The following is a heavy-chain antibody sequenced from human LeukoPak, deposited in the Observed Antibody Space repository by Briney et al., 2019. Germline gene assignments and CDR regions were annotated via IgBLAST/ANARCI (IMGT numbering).Heavy chain of an antibody. Sequence: GGSLRLSCAASGFTFSNYGMHRVRQAPGKRLEWVAVIWFDGSIKFYADALKGRFSISRDNSKNTVYLQMNSLRPGDTAVYYCARDEGGSIDYWGQGTLVTVPA. V-gene: IGHV3-33*01. CDR2: IWFDGSIK. CDR3: ARDEGGSIDY. J-gene: IGHJ4*02. CDR1: GFTFSNYG. D-gene: IGHD5-12*01.